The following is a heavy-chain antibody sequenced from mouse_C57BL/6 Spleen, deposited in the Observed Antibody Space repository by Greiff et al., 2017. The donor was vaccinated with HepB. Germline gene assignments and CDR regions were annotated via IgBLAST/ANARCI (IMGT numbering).Heavy chain of an antibody. CDR1: GYTFTSYW. V-gene: IGHV1-55*01. Sequence: VQLQQPGAELVKPGASVKMSCKASGYTFTSYWITWVKQRPGHGLEWVGDIYPGSGSTNYNEKFKSKATLTVDTSSSTAYMQLSSLTSEDSAVYYCARLDYYDYDVGFAYWGQGTLVTVSA. J-gene: IGHJ3*01. CDR3: ARLDYYDYDVGFAY. D-gene: IGHD2-4*01. CDR2: IYPGSGST.